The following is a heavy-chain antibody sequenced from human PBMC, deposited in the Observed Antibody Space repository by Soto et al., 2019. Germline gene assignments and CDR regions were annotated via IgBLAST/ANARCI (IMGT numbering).Heavy chain of an antibody. CDR1: GGSISSSSYY. J-gene: IGHJ4*02. CDR2: IYYSGST. V-gene: IGHV4-39*01. D-gene: IGHD3-3*01. Sequence: QLQLQESGPGLVKPSETLSLTCTVSGGSISSSSYYWGWIRQPPGKGLEWIGSIYYSGSTYYNPSLKGRFTISVDTSKNQFSLKLSSVTAADTAVYYCARLSNDFWSGYYAPDYWGQGTLVTVSS. CDR3: ARLSNDFWSGYYAPDY.